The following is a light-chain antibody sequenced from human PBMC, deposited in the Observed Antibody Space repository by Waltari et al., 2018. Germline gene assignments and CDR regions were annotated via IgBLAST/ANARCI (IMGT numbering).Light chain of an antibody. CDR1: TSDIGAYDY. CDR2: DVS. Sequence: QPALTQPASVSGSLGQSVTISCTGSTSDIGAYDYVSWYQQPPGKPPKLLIYDVSSRPSGVSTRFSGSKFGNTASLTISGLQSEDEGDYYCSACTTTSTPLVFGGGTKVTVL. J-gene: IGLJ3*02. CDR3: SACTTTSTPLV. V-gene: IGLV2-14*03.